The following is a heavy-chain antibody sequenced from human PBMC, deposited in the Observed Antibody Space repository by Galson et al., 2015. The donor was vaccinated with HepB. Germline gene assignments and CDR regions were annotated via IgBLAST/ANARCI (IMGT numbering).Heavy chain of an antibody. CDR3: ARHEACDFGSGLS. CDR2: ISGGGGHM. CDR1: AFTFSSPG. D-gene: IGHD3-3*01. Sequence: SLRLSCAASAFTFSSPGMNWVRQAPGNGLEWLSSISGGGGHMSYADSVTGRITLSIDNAQKLLYLQMNSLRTDATAMYYCARHEACDFGSGLSWGQGTLVTVSS. V-gene: IGHV3-21*01. J-gene: IGHJ5*02.